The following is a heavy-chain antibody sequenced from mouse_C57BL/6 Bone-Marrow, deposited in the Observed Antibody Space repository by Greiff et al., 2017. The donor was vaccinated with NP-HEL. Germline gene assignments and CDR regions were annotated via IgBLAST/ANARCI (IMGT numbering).Heavy chain of an antibody. CDR3: ARPIYYYGPWFAD. J-gene: IGHJ3*01. Sequence: EVQVVESGGGLVKPGGSLKLSCAASGFTFSDYGMHWVRQAPEKGLEWVAYISSGSSSIYYADTVKGRFTISRDNAKNTLFLQMTSLRSEDTAMYYCARPIYYYGPWFADWGQGTLVTVSA. D-gene: IGHD1-1*01. V-gene: IGHV5-17*01. CDR1: GFTFSDYG. CDR2: ISSGSSSI.